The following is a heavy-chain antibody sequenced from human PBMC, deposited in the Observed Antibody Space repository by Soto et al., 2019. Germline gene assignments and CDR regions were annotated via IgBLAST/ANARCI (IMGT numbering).Heavy chain of an antibody. CDR3: ARERAGADYGDYVREPYYYDSSGPIDY. J-gene: IGHJ4*02. Sequence: QVQLQESGPGLVKPSQTLSLTCTVSGGSISSGGYYWSWIRQHPGKGLEWTGYIYYSGSTNYTPSLKSRVTLSVDTSNHQFSLKLRSVTAADTAVYYCARERAGADYGDYVREPYYYDSSGPIDYWGQGTLVTVSS. V-gene: IGHV4-31*03. CDR2: IYYSGST. D-gene: IGHD3-22*01. CDR1: GGSISSGGYY.